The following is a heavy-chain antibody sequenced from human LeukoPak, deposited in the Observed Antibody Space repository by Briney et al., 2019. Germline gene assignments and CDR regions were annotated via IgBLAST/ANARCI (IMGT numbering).Heavy chain of an antibody. CDR3: ARDSRIAVAGTLGY. V-gene: IGHV1-3*01. Sequence: ASVKVSCKASGYTFTSYAMHWVRQAPGQRLEWMGWINAGNGNTKYSQKFQGRVTITRDTSASTAYMELSSLRSEDTAVYYCARDSRIAVAGTLGYWGQGTLVTVSS. CDR2: INAGNGNT. D-gene: IGHD6-19*01. CDR1: GYTFTSYA. J-gene: IGHJ4*02.